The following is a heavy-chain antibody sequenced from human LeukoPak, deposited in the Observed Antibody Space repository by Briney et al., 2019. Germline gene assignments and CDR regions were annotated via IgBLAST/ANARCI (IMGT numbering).Heavy chain of an antibody. CDR1: GYNFIAYY. CDR2: INPNSGGT. V-gene: IGHV1-2*04. J-gene: IGHJ4*02. Sequence: ASVKVSCKASGYNFIAYYIHWVRQAPGQGLEWMGWINPNSGGTNYAQKFQGWVTMTRDTSISTAYMELSRLRSDDTAVYYCARDLAVAGSLDYWGQGTLVTVSS. CDR3: ARDLAVAGSLDY. D-gene: IGHD6-19*01.